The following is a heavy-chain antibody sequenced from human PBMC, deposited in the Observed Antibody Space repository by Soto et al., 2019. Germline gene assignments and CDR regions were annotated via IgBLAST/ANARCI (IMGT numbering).Heavy chain of an antibody. V-gene: IGHV4-31*03. J-gene: IGHJ6*02. CDR1: GGSISSGGYY. CDR2: IYYSGIS. Sequence: QVQLQESGPGLVKPSQTLSLTCTVSGGSISSGGYYWSWIRQHPGKGLEWIGDIYYSGISSYNPSLTSGVTISVPTSKNPCSLKLCSVTAADTTVYYCARAYGSGDMDVWSQGTTVPVS. D-gene: IGHD3-10*01. CDR3: ARAYGSGDMDV.